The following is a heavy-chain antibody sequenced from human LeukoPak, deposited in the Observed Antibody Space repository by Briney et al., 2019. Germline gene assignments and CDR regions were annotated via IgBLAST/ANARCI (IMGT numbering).Heavy chain of an antibody. CDR3: AREYSSSSGWWFDP. J-gene: IGHJ5*02. CDR2: IIPIFGTA. CDR1: GGTFSSYA. D-gene: IGHD6-6*01. V-gene: IGHV1-69*13. Sequence: ASVKVSCKASGGTFSSYAISWVRQAPGQGLEWMGGIIPIFGTANYAQKFQGRVTITADESTSTAYMELSSLRSEDTAVYYCAREYSSSSGWWFDPWGQGTLVTVSS.